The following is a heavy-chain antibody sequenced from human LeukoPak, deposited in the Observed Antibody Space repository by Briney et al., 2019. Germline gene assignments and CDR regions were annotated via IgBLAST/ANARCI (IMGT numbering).Heavy chain of an antibody. CDR2: ISGSGSGT. CDR1: GFTFSSYS. J-gene: IGHJ4*02. V-gene: IGHV3-23*01. Sequence: GSLRLSCAASGFTFSSYSINWVRQAPGKGLEWVSAISGSGSGTYSADSVKGRFTISRDNSKNTLYLQMNSLRAEDTAVYYCAREGITIFSLDYWGQGTLVTVSS. D-gene: IGHD3-9*01. CDR3: AREGITIFSLDY.